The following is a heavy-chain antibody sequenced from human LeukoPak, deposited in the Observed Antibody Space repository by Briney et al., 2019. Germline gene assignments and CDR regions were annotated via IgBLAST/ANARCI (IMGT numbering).Heavy chain of an antibody. CDR1: GGSFSGYY. CDR2: INHSGST. J-gene: IGHJ5*02. D-gene: IGHD6-13*01. Sequence: PSETLPLTCAVYGGSFSGYYWSWIRQPPGKGLEWIGEINHSGSTNYNPSLKSRVTISVDTSKNQFSLKLSSVTAADTAVYYCARGIAARNWFDPWGQGTLVTVSS. CDR3: ARGIAARNWFDP. V-gene: IGHV4-34*01.